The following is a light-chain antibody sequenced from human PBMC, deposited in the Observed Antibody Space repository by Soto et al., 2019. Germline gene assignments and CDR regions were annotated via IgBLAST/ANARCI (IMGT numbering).Light chain of an antibody. J-gene: IGKJ2*01. CDR1: QSVSSN. Sequence: EIVLTQSPGTLSLSPGERATLSCRASQSVSSNLAWYQQKPGQAPRLLIYGASSRATGIPDRFSGSGSGTDFTLTISRLEPEDFAVYYCQQYGSSTYTFGQGTKLEIK. CDR2: GAS. CDR3: QQYGSSTYT. V-gene: IGKV3-20*01.